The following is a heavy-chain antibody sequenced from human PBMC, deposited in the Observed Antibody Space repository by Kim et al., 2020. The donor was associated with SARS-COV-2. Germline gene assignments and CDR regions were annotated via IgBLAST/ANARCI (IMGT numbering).Heavy chain of an antibody. CDR2: MNPNSGKT. J-gene: IGHJ5*02. V-gene: IGHV1-8*01. CDR1: GYTFSNYE. Sequence: ASVKVSCKSSGYTFSNYEINWVRQATGQGLEWLGWMNPNSGKTGYSERFQGRIILSRNISISTAYMELSSLTSQDTAVYYCATNPIKNTGPWDQGTLVTVSS. CDR3: ATNPIKNTGP.